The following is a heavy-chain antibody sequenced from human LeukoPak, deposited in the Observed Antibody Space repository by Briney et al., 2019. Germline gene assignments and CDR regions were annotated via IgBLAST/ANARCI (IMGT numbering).Heavy chain of an antibody. CDR2: ISGSGGST. V-gene: IGHV3-23*01. D-gene: IGHD2-15*01. Sequence: GGSLRLSCAASGFTFSSYAMSWVRQAPGKGLEWVSAISGSGGSTYYADSVKGRFTISRDNSKNSLYLQMNSLRAEDTAVYYCARVLRYCSGGNCYSGGLGYMDVWGKGTTVTISS. CDR3: ARVLRYCSGGNCYSGGLGYMDV. CDR1: GFTFSSYA. J-gene: IGHJ6*03.